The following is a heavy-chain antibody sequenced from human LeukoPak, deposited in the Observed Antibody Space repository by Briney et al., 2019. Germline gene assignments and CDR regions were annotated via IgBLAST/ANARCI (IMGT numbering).Heavy chain of an antibody. CDR2: IKSKTGGRTT. D-gene: IGHD2-2*02. CDR3: AIVSDCSGTTCYTAYSYYYYMDV. V-gene: IGHV3-15*01. CDR1: GFKFYAFW. J-gene: IGHJ6*03. Sequence: PGGSLRLSCAASGFKFYAFWMSWVRQTPGKGLEWVGLIKSKTGGRTTDYSAPVKGRFTNSRDDSQNTLFLQMDSLTTEDTATYYCAIVSDCSGTTCYTAYSYYYYMDVWGRGTTVTVSS.